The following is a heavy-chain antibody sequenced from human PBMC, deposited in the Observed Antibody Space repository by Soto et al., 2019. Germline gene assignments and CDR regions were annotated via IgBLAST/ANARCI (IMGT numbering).Heavy chain of an antibody. CDR3: AKDIVPAPH. Sequence: EVQLLESGGGLVQPGGSLRLSCAASGFTFSSYAMSWVRQAPGKGLEWVSAISGSGGSTYYADSVKGRFTISRDSAKTTLYLPMHSLRAEDTAAYYCAKDIVPAPHWGQGTLVTVSS. V-gene: IGHV3-23*01. D-gene: IGHD1-26*01. CDR2: ISGSGGST. J-gene: IGHJ4*02. CDR1: GFTFSSYA.